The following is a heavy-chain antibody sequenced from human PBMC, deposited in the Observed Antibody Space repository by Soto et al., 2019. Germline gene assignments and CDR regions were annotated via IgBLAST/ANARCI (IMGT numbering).Heavy chain of an antibody. CDR2: INHSGST. V-gene: IGHV4-34*01. CDR3: ARGFDGSGSATNLFYY. CDR1: GGSFSGYY. D-gene: IGHD3-10*01. Sequence: QVQLQQWGAGLLKPSETLSLTCAVYGGSFSGYYWSWIRQPPGKGLEWIGEINHSGSTNYNPSLKSRVTISVDASKSQFSRKLSSVTAADTAVYYCARGFDGSGSATNLFYYWGQGTLVTVSS. J-gene: IGHJ4*02.